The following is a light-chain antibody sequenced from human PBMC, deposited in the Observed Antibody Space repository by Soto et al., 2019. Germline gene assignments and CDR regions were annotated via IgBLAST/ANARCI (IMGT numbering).Light chain of an antibody. CDR2: GVT. J-gene: IGLJ1*01. Sequence: QSALTQPASVSGSPGQSITISCTGTSSDVGGYDLVSWYQQNPGEAPKLMLYGVTQRPSGVSNRFSGSKSGNTASLTISGLQAEDEADYYCCSFAGASVLYDFGTGTKVTVL. CDR3: CSFAGASVLYD. CDR1: SSDVGGYDL. V-gene: IGLV2-23*02.